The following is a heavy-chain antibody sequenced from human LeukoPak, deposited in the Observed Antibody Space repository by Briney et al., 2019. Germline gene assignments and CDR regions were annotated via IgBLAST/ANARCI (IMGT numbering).Heavy chain of an antibody. J-gene: IGHJ4*02. V-gene: IGHV1-2*02. CDR3: ARDPSEDIVAYFDY. CDR2: INPTGDGT. Sequence: ASVKVSCKASGSTFTDDYIHWMRQAPGQELAWMGSINPTGDGTHYAQKFQGRITMTRDASTTTAYMQLSSLRSDDTAVYYCARDPSEDIVAYFDYWGQGTLVTVSS. D-gene: IGHD5-12*01. CDR1: GSTFTDDY.